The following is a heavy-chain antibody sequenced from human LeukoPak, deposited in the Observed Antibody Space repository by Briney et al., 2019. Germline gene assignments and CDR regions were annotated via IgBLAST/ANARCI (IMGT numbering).Heavy chain of an antibody. Sequence: GASVKVSCKASGYTFTGYYMHWVRQAPGQGLEWMGWINPNSGGTNYAQKFQGRVTMPRDTSISTAYMELSRLRSDDTAVYYCARHYCSSTSCYYNYWGQGTLVTVSS. V-gene: IGHV1-2*02. CDR2: INPNSGGT. J-gene: IGHJ4*02. CDR1: GYTFTGYY. D-gene: IGHD2-2*01. CDR3: ARHYCSSTSCYYNY.